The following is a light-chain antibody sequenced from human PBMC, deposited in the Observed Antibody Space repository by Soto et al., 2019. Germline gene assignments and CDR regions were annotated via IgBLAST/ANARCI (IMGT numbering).Light chain of an antibody. V-gene: IGKV3-15*01. CDR1: QSVGRN. CDR3: QEYSKWPLFT. Sequence: IVVTQSPGILSVSPGDRAILSCRASQSVGRNLAWYQQKPGQAPTLLIYAASTRATGLPARFSGSGSGTDFTLNISSLQSEDFAVYYCQEYSKWPLFTFGPGTRVDIK. J-gene: IGKJ3*01. CDR2: AAS.